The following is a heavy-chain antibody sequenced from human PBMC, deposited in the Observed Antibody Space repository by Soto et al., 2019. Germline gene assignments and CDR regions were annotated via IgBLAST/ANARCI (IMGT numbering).Heavy chain of an antibody. D-gene: IGHD4-17*01. Sequence: GGSLRLSCAVSGFTFDDYAMHWVRQAPGKGLERVSGISWNSGSIGYADSVKGRFTISRENAKNSLYLQMSSLRAEDTAFYYCAKVSKGVYGDYTDYFDYWGQGTLVTVSS. CDR1: GFTFDDYA. CDR2: ISWNSGSI. J-gene: IGHJ4*02. V-gene: IGHV3-9*01. CDR3: AKVSKGVYGDYTDYFDY.